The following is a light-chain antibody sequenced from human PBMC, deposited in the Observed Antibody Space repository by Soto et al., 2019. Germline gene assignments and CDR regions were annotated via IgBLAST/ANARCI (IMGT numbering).Light chain of an antibody. V-gene: IGKV3-15*01. J-gene: IGKJ1*01. CDR2: GAS. CDR1: QSVSGN. CDR3: QQYNKWPLA. Sequence: EIVMTQSPATLSVSPGERAALSCRASQSVSGNLAWYQQKPGQAPRLLIYGASTRATDIPARFSGSGSGTEFTLTVSSLQSEDFAVYYCQQYNKWPLAFGQGTKVEIK.